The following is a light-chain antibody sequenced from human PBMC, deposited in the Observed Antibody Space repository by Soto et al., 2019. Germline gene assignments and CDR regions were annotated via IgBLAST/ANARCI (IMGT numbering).Light chain of an antibody. CDR2: DVS. CDR3: SSYPSSSTYV. CDR1: SSDVGGYNY. V-gene: IGLV2-14*03. J-gene: IGLJ1*01. Sequence: QSVLTQPASVSGSPGQSITIPCTGTSSDVGGYNYVSWYQQHPGKAPKLIIYDVSNRPSGVSNRFSGSKSGNTASLTISGLQAEDEADYYCSSYPSSSTYVFGTGTKVTV.